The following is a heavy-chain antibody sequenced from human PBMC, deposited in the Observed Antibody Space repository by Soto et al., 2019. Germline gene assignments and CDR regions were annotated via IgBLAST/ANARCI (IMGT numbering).Heavy chain of an antibody. D-gene: IGHD6-19*01. CDR1: SGSIGSGANY. CDR2: IYYSGST. J-gene: IGHJ4*02. V-gene: IGHV4-61*08. Sequence: QVQSQESGPGLVKPSETLSLTCTVSSGSIGSGANYCSWIRQPPGKGLEWIGHIYYSGSTNYNHSLKSRVTISLDTSKDQFSLKMTSLTAADTAMYFCATGTGWPGFDCGGQGALVTVSS. CDR3: ATGTGWPGFDC.